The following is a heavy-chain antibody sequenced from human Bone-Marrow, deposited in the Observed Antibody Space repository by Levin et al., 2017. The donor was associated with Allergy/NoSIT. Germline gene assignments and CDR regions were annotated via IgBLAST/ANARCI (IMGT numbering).Heavy chain of an antibody. D-gene: IGHD6-13*01. Sequence: SETLSLTCTVSGGSISSSSYYWGWIRQPPGKGLEWIGSIYYSGSTYYNPSLKSRVTISVDTSKNQFSLKLSSVTAADTAVYYCARHARVAAAVALSLDYWGQGTLVTVSS. CDR2: IYYSGST. V-gene: IGHV4-39*01. CDR1: GGSISSSSYY. CDR3: ARHARVAAAVALSLDY. J-gene: IGHJ4*02.